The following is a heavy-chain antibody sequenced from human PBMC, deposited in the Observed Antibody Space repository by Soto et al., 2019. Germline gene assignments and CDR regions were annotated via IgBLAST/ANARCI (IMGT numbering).Heavy chain of an antibody. D-gene: IGHD2-15*01. CDR1: GFTFSSYA. Sequence: QVQLVESGGGVVQPGRSLRLSCAASGFTFSSYAMHWVRQAPGKGLEWVAVISYDGSNKYYADSVKGRFTISRDNSKNTLYLQMNSLRAEDTAVYYCARDKWYCRGGSCYDFDYWGQGTLVTVSS. J-gene: IGHJ4*02. CDR2: ISYDGSNK. V-gene: IGHV3-30-3*01. CDR3: ARDKWYCRGGSCYDFDY.